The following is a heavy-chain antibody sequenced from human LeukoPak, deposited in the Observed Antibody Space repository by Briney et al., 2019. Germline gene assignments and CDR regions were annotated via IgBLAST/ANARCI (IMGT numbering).Heavy chain of an antibody. CDR1: GGSISSGGYY. CDR2: IYHSGST. Sequence: PSETLSLTCTVSGGSISSGGYYWSWIRQPPGKGLEWIGYIYHSGSTYYNPSLKSRVTISVDRSKNQFSLKLSSVTAADTAVYYWARAETFFGVLNFYWYFDLWGRAPLVTVSS. J-gene: IGHJ2*01. D-gene: IGHD3-3*01. V-gene: IGHV4-30-2*01. CDR3: ARAETFFGVLNFYWYFDL.